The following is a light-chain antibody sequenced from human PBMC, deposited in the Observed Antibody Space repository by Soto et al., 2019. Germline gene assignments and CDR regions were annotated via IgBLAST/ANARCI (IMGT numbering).Light chain of an antibody. J-gene: IGKJ1*01. Sequence: EIVMTQSPATLSVSPGERATLSCRASQSVINNLAWYQQKPGQAPRLLIYAVSTRATGIPARFSGSGSGTEFTLTISSLQSEDFAVYYCQQRDNWPWTFAQGTKVDIK. CDR1: QSVINN. V-gene: IGKV3D-15*01. CDR3: QQRDNWPWT. CDR2: AVS.